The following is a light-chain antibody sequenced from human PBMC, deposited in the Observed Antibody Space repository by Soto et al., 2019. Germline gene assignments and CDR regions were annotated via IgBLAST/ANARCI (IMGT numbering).Light chain of an antibody. CDR1: HSISSY. V-gene: IGKV1-39*01. Sequence: DIQMTQSPSSLSASVGDRVTITCRASHSISSYLNWYQQKPGKAPKLLTYAVSTLQGGVPPRFSGSGSGTDFTLTISSLQPEDFATYYCQQSYNTPRTLGQGTKLEIK. J-gene: IGKJ2*01. CDR3: QQSYNTPRT. CDR2: AVS.